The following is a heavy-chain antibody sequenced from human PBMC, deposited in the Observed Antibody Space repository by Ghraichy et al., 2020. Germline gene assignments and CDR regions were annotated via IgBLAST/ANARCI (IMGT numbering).Heavy chain of an antibody. CDR2: IRSKPNNYAT. V-gene: IGHV3-73*01. Sequence: GSLRLSCAASGFTFSGSALHWVRQASGKGLEWVGRIRSKPNNYATAYAASVKGRFTISRDDSKNTAYLQMNSLKTEDTAVYYCARRYCTGDSCYTIDPWGQGTLVTVSS. J-gene: IGHJ5*02. CDR3: ARRYCTGDSCYTIDP. CDR1: GFTFSGSA. D-gene: IGHD2-15*01.